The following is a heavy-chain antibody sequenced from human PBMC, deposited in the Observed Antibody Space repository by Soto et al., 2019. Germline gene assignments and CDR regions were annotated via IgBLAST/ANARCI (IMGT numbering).Heavy chain of an antibody. CDR3: ARAGGVTIFGVAHYGMEV. CDR2: IYHSGST. V-gene: IGHV4-30-2*01. CDR1: GGSISSGGYS. D-gene: IGHD3-3*01. Sequence: SETLPLPCAVSGGSISSGGYSWSWIRQPPGKGLEWIGYIYHSGSTYYNPSLKSRVTISVDRSKNQFSLKLSFLTVADTAVYYHARAGGVTIFGVAHYGMEVWGQGTTVDVSS. J-gene: IGHJ6*02.